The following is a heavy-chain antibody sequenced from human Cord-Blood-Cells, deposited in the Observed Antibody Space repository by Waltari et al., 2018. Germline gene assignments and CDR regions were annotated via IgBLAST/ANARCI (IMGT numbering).Heavy chain of an antibody. V-gene: IGHV3-23*01. CDR2: ISGSGGST. J-gene: IGHJ4*02. CDR3: AKINGDLDY. CDR1: GFPFRISA. Sequence: EVQLLESGGGLVQAGGSLSLSCAASGFPFRISAMSWVRQAPGKGLEWVSAISGSGGSTYYADSVKGRFTISRDNSKNTLYLQMNSLRAEDTAVYYCAKINGDLDYWGQGTLVTVSS. D-gene: IGHD4-17*01.